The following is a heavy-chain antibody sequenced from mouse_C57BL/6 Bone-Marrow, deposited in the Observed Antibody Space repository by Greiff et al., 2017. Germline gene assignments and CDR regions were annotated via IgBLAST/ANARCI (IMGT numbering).Heavy chain of an antibody. CDR2: INPSGGYT. D-gene: IGHD1-1*01. J-gene: IGHJ3*01. V-gene: IGHV1-7*01. Sequence: VQLQQSGAELAKPGASVQLSCKASGYPFTSFWMHWLTQRPGQGLEWIGCINPSGGYTKYNQKFKDKATLTADKSSRTAYMQLSSRTYEDAAVYYCGDYGSKGAWFAYWGQGTLVTVSA. CDR1: GYPFTSFW. CDR3: GDYGSKGAWFAY.